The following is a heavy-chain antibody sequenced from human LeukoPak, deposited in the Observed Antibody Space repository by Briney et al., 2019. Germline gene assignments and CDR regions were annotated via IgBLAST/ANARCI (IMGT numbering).Heavy chain of an antibody. CDR1: GGSFSGYY. CDR3: ARGAPKEIQLWLRLRGVAFDI. Sequence: SETLSLTCAVYGGSFSGYYWSWIRQPPGKRLEWIGEINHSGSTNYNPSLKSRVTISVDTSKNQFSLKLNSVTAADTAVYYCARGAPKEIQLWLRLRGVAFDIWGQGTMVTVSS. CDR2: INHSGST. V-gene: IGHV4-34*01. D-gene: IGHD5-18*01. J-gene: IGHJ3*02.